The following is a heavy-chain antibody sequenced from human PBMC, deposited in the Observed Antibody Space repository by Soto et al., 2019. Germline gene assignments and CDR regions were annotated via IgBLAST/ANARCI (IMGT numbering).Heavy chain of an antibody. D-gene: IGHD4-17*01. CDR3: ARGAMTTVTTEGFDTGGGGY. Sequence: QVQLVQSGAEVKKPGASVKVSCKASGYTFTSYDINWVRQATGQGLEWMGWMNPNSGNTGYAQKFQGRVTMTRNTSISTAYMELSSLRSEDTAVYYCARGAMTTVTTEGFDTGGGGYWGQGTLVTVSS. J-gene: IGHJ4*02. V-gene: IGHV1-8*01. CDR1: GYTFTSYD. CDR2: MNPNSGNT.